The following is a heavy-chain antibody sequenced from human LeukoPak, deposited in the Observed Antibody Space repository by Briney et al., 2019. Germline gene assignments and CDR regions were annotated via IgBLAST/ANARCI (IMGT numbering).Heavy chain of an antibody. CDR2: INGRGGII. CDR3: AKDTAGYSSGWYGPDY. J-gene: IGHJ4*02. CDR1: GFSFSNYY. Sequence: PGGSLRLSCKASGFSFSNYYMNWVRQAPGKGLEWLSHINGRGGIINYADSVKGRFTISRDNSKNTLYLQMNSLRAEDTAVYYCAKDTAGYSSGWYGPDYWGQGTLVTVSS. V-gene: IGHV3-23*01. D-gene: IGHD6-19*01.